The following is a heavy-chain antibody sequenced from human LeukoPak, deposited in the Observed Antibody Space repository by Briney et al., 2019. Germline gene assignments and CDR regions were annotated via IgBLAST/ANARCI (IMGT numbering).Heavy chain of an antibody. V-gene: IGHV3-7*01. J-gene: IGHJ6*02. CDR1: GFTFSSYW. CDR3: ARGGYSFGPSYSHGMDV. CDR2: IKQDGSEK. Sequence: PGGSLRLSCAASGFTFSSYWMSWVRQAPGKGLEWVANIKQDGSEKYYVDSVKGRFTISRDNAKNSLYLQMNSLRAEDTAVYYCARGGYSFGPSYSHGMDVWGQGTTVTVSS. D-gene: IGHD5-18*01.